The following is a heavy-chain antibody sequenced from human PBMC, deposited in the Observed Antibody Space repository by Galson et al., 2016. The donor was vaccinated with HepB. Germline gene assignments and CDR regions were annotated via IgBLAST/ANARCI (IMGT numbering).Heavy chain of an antibody. CDR3: ARGARYGSTETGY. Sequence: SLRLSCAASGLSFSSHDMHWVRQVPVKGLEWVAVIHYDGIATFYADSVKGRFTISRDTSTNTLYLQMNSLTAEDTAVYYCARGARYGSTETGYWGQGTTVTVSS. D-gene: IGHD3-10*01. CDR2: IHYDGIAT. J-gene: IGHJ6*02. V-gene: IGHV3-33*08. CDR1: GLSFSSHD.